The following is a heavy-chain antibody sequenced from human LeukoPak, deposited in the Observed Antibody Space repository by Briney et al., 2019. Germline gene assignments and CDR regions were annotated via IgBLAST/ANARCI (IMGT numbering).Heavy chain of an antibody. Sequence: PGGSLRLSCAASGFTFSSYSMNWIRQPPGKGLEWIGEINHSGSTNHNPSLKSRVTISVDTSKNQFSLKLSSVTAADTAVYYCARGLSRLRRQLSAPPRHYGMDVWGQGTTVTVSS. D-gene: IGHD2-2*01. V-gene: IGHV4-34*01. CDR1: GFTFSSYS. J-gene: IGHJ6*02. CDR2: INHSGST. CDR3: ARGLSRLRRQLSAPPRHYGMDV.